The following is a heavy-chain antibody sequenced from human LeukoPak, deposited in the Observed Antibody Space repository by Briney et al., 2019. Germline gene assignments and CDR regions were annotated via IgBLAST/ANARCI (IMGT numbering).Heavy chain of an antibody. Sequence: GGSLRLSCAVSGLTLSNYGMSWVRQAPGKGLEWVAGIGGSGGRTNYADSGKVRFTISRDNPKNTLYLQMNSLRAEDTAVYFCAKRGVVIRVILVGFHKEAYYFDSWGQGALVIVSS. V-gene: IGHV3-23*01. CDR2: IGGSGGRT. CDR1: GLTLSNYG. J-gene: IGHJ4*02. CDR3: AKRGVVIRVILVGFHKEAYYFDS. D-gene: IGHD3-22*01.